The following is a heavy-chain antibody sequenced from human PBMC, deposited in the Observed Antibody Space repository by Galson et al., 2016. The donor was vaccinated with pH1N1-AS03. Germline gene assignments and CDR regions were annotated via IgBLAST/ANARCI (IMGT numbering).Heavy chain of an antibody. CDR3: AREGKNRFRDYHYMDV. V-gene: IGHV3-48*01. CDR2: ISSSSNTI. J-gene: IGHJ6*03. CDR1: GFTFRSYS. Sequence: SLRLSCAGSGFTFRSYSMNWVCQAPGKGLEWLSYISSSSNTIYYADSVKGRFTISRDYGKNSLYLQMNGLRAEDTAVYYCAREGKNRFRDYHYMDVWGKGTTVTVSS. D-gene: IGHD2/OR15-2a*01.